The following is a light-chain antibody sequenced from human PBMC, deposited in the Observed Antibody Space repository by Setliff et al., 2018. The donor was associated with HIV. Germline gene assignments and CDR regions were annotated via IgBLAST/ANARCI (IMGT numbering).Light chain of an antibody. CDR3: SSYVYTRGLV. J-gene: IGLJ2*01. CDR2: DVS. CDR1: SSDIGTYNY. Sequence: QSVLTQPASVSGSPGQSITISCTGTSSDIGTYNYVSWYQQKPGNTPTLMIFDVSGRPSGVSVRFSGSKSGNTAFLTISGLQAEDEADYYCSSYVYTRGLVFGGGTKVTV. V-gene: IGLV2-14*03.